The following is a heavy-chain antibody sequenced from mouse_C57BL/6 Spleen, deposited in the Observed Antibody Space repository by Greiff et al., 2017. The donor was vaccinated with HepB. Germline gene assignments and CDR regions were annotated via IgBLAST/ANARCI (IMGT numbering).Heavy chain of an antibody. CDR3: ARGGTAQAFPFAY. Sequence: VQLQQPGAELVRPGSSVKLSCKASGYTFTSYWMHWVKQRPIQGLEWIGNIDPSDSETHYNQKFKDKATLTVDKSSSTAYMQLSSLTSEDSAVYYCARGGTAQAFPFAYWGQGTLVTVSA. J-gene: IGHJ3*01. CDR1: GYTFTSYW. D-gene: IGHD3-2*02. CDR2: IDPSDSET. V-gene: IGHV1-52*01.